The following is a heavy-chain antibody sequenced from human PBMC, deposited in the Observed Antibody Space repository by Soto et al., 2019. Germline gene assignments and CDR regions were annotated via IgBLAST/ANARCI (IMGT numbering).Heavy chain of an antibody. D-gene: IGHD6-19*01. V-gene: IGHV4-31*03. CDR3: ARGIPVSGSFDY. Sequence: SETLSLTCTVSGGSISSGGYYWSWIRQHPGKGLEWIGYIYYSGSTYYNPSLKSRVGISVDTSKNQFSLKLSSVTAADTAVYYCARGIPVSGSFDYWGQGTLVTVSS. CDR2: IYYSGST. J-gene: IGHJ4*02. CDR1: GGSISSGGYY.